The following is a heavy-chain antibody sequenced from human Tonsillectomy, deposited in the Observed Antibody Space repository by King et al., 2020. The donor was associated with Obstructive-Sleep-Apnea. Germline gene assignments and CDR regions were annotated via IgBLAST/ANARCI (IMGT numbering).Heavy chain of an antibody. D-gene: IGHD2-2*01. Sequence: VQLQESGPGLVKSSETLSLTCTVSDYSISSGYHWGWIRQPPGRGLEWIGTIYHSGKTYYNASLKSRVTISVDTSKNQFSLRLSSVTAADTAVYYCARDRAIVVPAVMFDCWGQGTLVTVSS. J-gene: IGHJ4*02. V-gene: IGHV4-38-2*02. CDR1: DYSISSGYH. CDR2: IYHSGKT. CDR3: ARDRAIVVPAVMFDC.